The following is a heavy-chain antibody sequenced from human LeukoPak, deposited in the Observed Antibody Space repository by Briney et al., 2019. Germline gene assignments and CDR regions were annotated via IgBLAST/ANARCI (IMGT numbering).Heavy chain of an antibody. V-gene: IGHV3-23*01. CDR1: GFTFSSCA. CDR2: ISGSGGIT. D-gene: IGHD3-22*01. J-gene: IGHJ4*02. CDR3: AKDPTDFDSSGQTYFDY. Sequence: SGGSLRLSCAASGFTFSSCAMNWVRQAPGKGLEWVSGISGSGGITHYADSVRGRFTISRDNSKNTLYLQMNSLRAEDTAVYYCAKDPTDFDSSGQTYFDYWGQGSLVTVPS.